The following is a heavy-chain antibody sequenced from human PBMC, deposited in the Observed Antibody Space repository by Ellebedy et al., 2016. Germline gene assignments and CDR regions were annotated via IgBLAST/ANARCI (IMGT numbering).Heavy chain of an antibody. CDR2: INAGNGNR. V-gene: IGHV1-3*01. J-gene: IGHJ5*02. Sequence: ASVKVSCKASGYTFTSYAMHWVRQAPGQRLEWMGWINAGNGNRKYSQKFQGRVTITRDTSASTAYMELSSLRSEDTVVYYCAVGSVLAAAGPTARFDPWGQGTLVTVSS. CDR1: GYTFTSYA. CDR3: AVGSVLAAAGPTARFDP. D-gene: IGHD6-13*01.